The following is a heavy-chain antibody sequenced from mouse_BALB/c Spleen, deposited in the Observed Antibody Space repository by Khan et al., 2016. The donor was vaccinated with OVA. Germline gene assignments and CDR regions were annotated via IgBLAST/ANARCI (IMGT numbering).Heavy chain of an antibody. V-gene: IGHV5-6*01. Sequence: EVQGVESGGDLVKPGGSLKLSCAASGFTFSSYSMSWVRQTPDKRLEWVATISSGGDYTYYPDSVKGRFTISRDNAKNTLYLQMGSLKSEDTAMYYCASHLTGSFAYWGQGTLVTVSA. CDR1: GFTFSSYS. J-gene: IGHJ3*01. CDR2: ISSGGDYT. D-gene: IGHD4-1*01. CDR3: ASHLTGSFAY.